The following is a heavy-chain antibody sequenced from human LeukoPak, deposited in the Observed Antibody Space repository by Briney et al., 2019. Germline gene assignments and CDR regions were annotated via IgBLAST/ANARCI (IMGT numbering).Heavy chain of an antibody. D-gene: IGHD5-24*01. J-gene: IGHJ5*02. CDR2: ISAYNGNT. CDR1: GYTFTSYG. Sequence: ASVKVSCKASGYTFTSYGISWVRQAPGQGLEWMGWISAYNGNTNYAQKLQGRVTVTRDMSTSTDYLELSSLRSEDTAVYYCARDNSVRDEAWWFNPWGQGTLVTVSS. CDR3: ARDNSVRDEAWWFNP. V-gene: IGHV1-18*01.